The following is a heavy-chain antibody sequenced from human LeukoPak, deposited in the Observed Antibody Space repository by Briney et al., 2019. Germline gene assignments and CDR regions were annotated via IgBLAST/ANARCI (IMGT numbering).Heavy chain of an antibody. CDR2: IKQDGSEK. J-gene: IGHJ4*02. CDR3: ARVRRQQLSKYSFDY. D-gene: IGHD6-13*01. CDR1: GFTLSSYW. Sequence: PGGSLRLSCAASGFTLSSYWMSWVRQAPGKGLEWVANIKQDGSEKYYVDSVKGRFTISRDNVKNSLYLQMNSLRAEDTAVYFCARVRRQQLSKYSFDYWGQGTLVTVSS. V-gene: IGHV3-7*01.